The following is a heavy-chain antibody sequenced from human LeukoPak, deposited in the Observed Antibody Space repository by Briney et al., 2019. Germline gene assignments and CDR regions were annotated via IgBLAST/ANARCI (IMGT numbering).Heavy chain of an antibody. CDR1: GGSISSGGYY. D-gene: IGHD3-22*01. CDR3: ARASRYYDSSGCPDY. V-gene: IGHV4-31*03. Sequence: PQTLSLTCTVSGGSISSGGYYWSWIRQHPGKGLEWIGYIYYSGSTYYNPSLKSRVTISVDTSKNQFSLKLSSVTAADTAVYYCARASRYYDSSGCPDYWGQGTLVTVSS. CDR2: IYYSGST. J-gene: IGHJ4*02.